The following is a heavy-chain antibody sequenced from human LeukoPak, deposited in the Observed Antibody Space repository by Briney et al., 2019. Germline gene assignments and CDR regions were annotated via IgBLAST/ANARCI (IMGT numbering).Heavy chain of an antibody. CDR3: ARDRGVNINY. D-gene: IGHD3-10*01. V-gene: IGHV3-48*03. CDR2: ISSSGSTI. Sequence: GGSLRLSCAASGFTFSSYEMNWVRQAPGKGLEWVSYISSSGSTIYYADSVKGRFTISRDNAKNSLYLQMNSLRAEDTAVYYCARDRGVNINYWGQGTLVTVSS. CDR1: GFTFSSYE. J-gene: IGHJ4*02.